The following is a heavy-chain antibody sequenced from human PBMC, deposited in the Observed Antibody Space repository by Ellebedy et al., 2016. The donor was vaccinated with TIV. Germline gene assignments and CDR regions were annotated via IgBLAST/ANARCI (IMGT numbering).Heavy chain of an antibody. D-gene: IGHD5-12*01. Sequence: GGSLRLSXAAFGFTFSNYAIHWVRQAPGKGLEWVAVISYDGSNEYYADSVKGRFTISRDNSKNTLYLQMNSLRAEDTAVYYCAKDLHGYDYYYFYYMDVWGKGTTVTVSS. CDR1: GFTFSNYA. CDR3: AKDLHGYDYYYFYYMDV. V-gene: IGHV3-30*18. J-gene: IGHJ6*03. CDR2: ISYDGSNE.